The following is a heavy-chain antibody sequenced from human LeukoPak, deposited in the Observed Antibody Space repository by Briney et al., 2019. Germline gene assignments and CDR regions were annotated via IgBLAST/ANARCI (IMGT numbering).Heavy chain of an antibody. CDR2: IRDSGAEM. CDR1: GFTFSSYW. CDR3: ARDHNWAFDF. Sequence: GGSLRLSCAASGFTFSSYWMHWVRQAPGKGLEWLSNIRDSGAEMYYADSVKGRFTITRDNAKNSLYLQMDGLRVEDTAVYFCARDHNWAFDFWGQGTLVTVSS. J-gene: IGHJ4*02. D-gene: IGHD1-1*01. V-gene: IGHV3-48*01.